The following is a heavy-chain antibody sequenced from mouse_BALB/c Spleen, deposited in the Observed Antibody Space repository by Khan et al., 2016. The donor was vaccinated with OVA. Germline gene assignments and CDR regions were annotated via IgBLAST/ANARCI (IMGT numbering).Heavy chain of an antibody. CDR1: GFSLTDYG. Sequence: QVQLKESGPGLVAPSQNLSITCTVSGFSLTDYGVSWIRQPPGKGLEWLGVIWGGGTTYYNSALKSRLIISKDNSKSQVFLKMNSLQTDDTAMYHCAKGVWSYYFALDYWGQGTSVTVSS. D-gene: IGHD2-10*02. CDR2: IWGGGTT. CDR3: AKGVWSYYFALDY. V-gene: IGHV2-6-5*01. J-gene: IGHJ4*01.